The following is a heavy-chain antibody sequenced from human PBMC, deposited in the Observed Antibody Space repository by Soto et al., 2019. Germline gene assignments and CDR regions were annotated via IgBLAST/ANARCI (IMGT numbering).Heavy chain of an antibody. J-gene: IGHJ4*01. D-gene: IGHD3-22*01. CDR2: VKSKSHAGTT. Sequence: LRVSRTVSRLTFSTAWIKLVVHAPWKLLEWVGRVKSKSHAGTTDFAAPVKGRFAISRDDSKSIAHMQMNSLKIEDTAVYYCSTDSYTALTVVRLDHWGRGILVTVSS. CDR1: RLTFSTAW. V-gene: IGHV3-15*07. CDR3: STDSYTALTVVRLDH.